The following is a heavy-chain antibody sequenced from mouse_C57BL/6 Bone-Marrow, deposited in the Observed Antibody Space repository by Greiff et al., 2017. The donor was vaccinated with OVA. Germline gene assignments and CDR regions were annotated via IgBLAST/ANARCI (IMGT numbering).Heavy chain of an antibody. CDR3: ARHGSSHWYFDV. Sequence: QVQLQQSGAELARPGASVKLSCKASGYTFTSYGISWVKQRTGQGLEWIGEIYPRSGNTYYNEKFKGKATLTADKSSSTAYMELRSLTTEDSAVYFCARHGSSHWYFDVWGTGTTVTVSS. V-gene: IGHV1-81*01. CDR1: GYTFTSYG. CDR2: IYPRSGNT. J-gene: IGHJ1*03. D-gene: IGHD1-1*01.